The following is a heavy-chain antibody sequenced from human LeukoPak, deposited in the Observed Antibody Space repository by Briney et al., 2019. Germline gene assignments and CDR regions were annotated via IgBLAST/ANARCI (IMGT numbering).Heavy chain of an antibody. CDR2: ISYDGSNK. Sequence: GRSLRLSCAASGFTFSSYGMHWVRQAPGKGLEWVAVISYDGSNKYYADSVKGRFTISRDNSKNTLYLQMNNLRAEDTAVYYCAKDLHITMVRGVNYGMDVWGQGTTVTVSS. D-gene: IGHD3-10*01. J-gene: IGHJ6*02. V-gene: IGHV3-30*18. CDR1: GFTFSSYG. CDR3: AKDLHITMVRGVNYGMDV.